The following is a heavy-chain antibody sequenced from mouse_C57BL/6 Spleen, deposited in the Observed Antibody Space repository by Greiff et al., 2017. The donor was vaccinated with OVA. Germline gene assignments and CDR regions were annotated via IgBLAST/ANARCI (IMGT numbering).Heavy chain of an antibody. CDR1: GYTFTDYE. Sequence: VQLQESGAELVRPGASVTLSCKASGYTFTDYEMHWVKQTPVHGLEWIGAIDPETGGTAYNQKFKGKAILTADKSSSTAYMELRSLTSEDSAVYYRTRYYGSSFDYWGQGTTLTVSS. CDR2: IDPETGGT. CDR3: TRYYGSSFDY. J-gene: IGHJ2*01. V-gene: IGHV1-15*01. D-gene: IGHD1-1*01.